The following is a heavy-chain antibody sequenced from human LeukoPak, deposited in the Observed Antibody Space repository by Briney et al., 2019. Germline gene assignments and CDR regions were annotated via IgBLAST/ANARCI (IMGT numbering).Heavy chain of an antibody. D-gene: IGHD3-22*01. CDR1: GFTFSSYS. Sequence: PGGSLRLSCAASGFTFSSYSMNWVRQAPGKGLEWVSYISSSSSTIYYTDSVKGRFTISRDNAKNSLYLQMNSLRAEDTAVYYCARVLRIVVVPDAFDIWGQGTMVTVSS. J-gene: IGHJ3*02. V-gene: IGHV3-48*01. CDR2: ISSSSSTI. CDR3: ARVLRIVVVPDAFDI.